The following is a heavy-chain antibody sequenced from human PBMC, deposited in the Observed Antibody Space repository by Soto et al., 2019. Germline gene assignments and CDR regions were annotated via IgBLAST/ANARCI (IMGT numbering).Heavy chain of an antibody. CDR2: INPNSGGT. D-gene: IGHD3-22*01. Sequence: ASVKVSCKASGYTFTGYYMHWVRQAPGQGLEWIGWINPNSGGTNYAQKIQGWVTMTKDTSISTAYMELSRLRSDDTAVYYCSTYLGFAQDYYDTSGQLGYWSQGTLVSVSS. V-gene: IGHV1-2*04. J-gene: IGHJ4*02. CDR1: GYTFTGYY. CDR3: STYLGFAQDYYDTSGQLGY.